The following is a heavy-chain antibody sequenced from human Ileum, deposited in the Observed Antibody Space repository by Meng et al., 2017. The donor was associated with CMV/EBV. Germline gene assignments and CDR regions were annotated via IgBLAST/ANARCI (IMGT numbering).Heavy chain of an antibody. J-gene: IGHJ5*02. CDR2: IYSGGST. CDR3: ARDRVTTWWFDP. Sequence: CEASGFSVSSNYMSWVGQAPGKGQEWVSVIYSGGSTYYADSVKGRFTISRDNSKNTLYLQMNSLRPEDTAVYYCARDRVTTWWFDPWGQGTLVTVSS. D-gene: IGHD1/OR15-1a*01. CDR1: GFSVSSNY. V-gene: IGHV3-66*02.